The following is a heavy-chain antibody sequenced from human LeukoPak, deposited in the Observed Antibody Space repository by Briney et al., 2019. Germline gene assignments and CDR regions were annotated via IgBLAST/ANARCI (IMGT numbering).Heavy chain of an antibody. D-gene: IGHD6-13*01. CDR2: IKQDGSEK. CDR1: GFTFSSYW. J-gene: IGHJ5*02. V-gene: IGHV3-7*01. CDR3: ARWTRGEQQLVRSNWFDP. Sequence: GGSLRLSCAASGFTFSSYWMSWVRQAPGKGLEWVANIKQDGSEKYYVDSVKGRFTISRDNAKNSLYLRMNSLRAEDTAVYYCARWTRGEQQLVRSNWFDPWGQGTLVTVSS.